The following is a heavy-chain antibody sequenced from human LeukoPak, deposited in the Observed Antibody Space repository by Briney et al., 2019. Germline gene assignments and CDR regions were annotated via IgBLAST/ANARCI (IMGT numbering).Heavy chain of an antibody. J-gene: IGHJ3*02. V-gene: IGHV3-23*01. Sequence: GGSLRLSCAASGFTLSTYPISWVRQAPGKGLEWVSAISGGGSNTYYADSVKGRFTISRDNSKDTLYLQMNSLRAEDTAVYYCVKDSVRGYSGYGNDGFEIWGQGTIVTVSS. D-gene: IGHD5-12*01. CDR1: GFTLSTYP. CDR3: VKDSVRGYSGYGNDGFEI. CDR2: ISGGGSNT.